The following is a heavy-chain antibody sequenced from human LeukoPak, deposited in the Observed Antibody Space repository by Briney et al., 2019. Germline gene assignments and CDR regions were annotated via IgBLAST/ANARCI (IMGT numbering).Heavy chain of an antibody. V-gene: IGHV3-23*01. CDR3: AKDLGAGSGSSYNYYGMDV. CDR2: ISGSGGST. Sequence: PGGSLRLSCAASGFTFSSYAMSWVRQAPGKGLEWVTAISGSGGSTYYADSVKGRFTISRDNSKHTLYQQMNSLRAEDTAVYYCAKDLGAGSGSSYNYYGMDVWGQGTTVTVSS. J-gene: IGHJ6*02. CDR1: GFTFSSYA. D-gene: IGHD3-10*01.